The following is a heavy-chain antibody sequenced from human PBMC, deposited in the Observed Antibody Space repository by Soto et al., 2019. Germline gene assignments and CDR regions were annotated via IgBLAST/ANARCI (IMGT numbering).Heavy chain of an antibody. V-gene: IGHV4-39*01. J-gene: IGHJ5*02. CDR1: GGSISSSSYY. CDR2: IYYSGST. CDR3: ARLEGDCSSTSCYDFGGWFDP. Sequence: QLQLQESGPGLVKPSETLSLTCTVSGGSISSSSYYWGWIRQPPGKGLEWIGSIYYSGSTYYNPSLKSRVTISVDTSKNQFSLKLSSVTAADTAVYYCARLEGDCSSTSCYDFGGWFDPWGQGTLVTVSS. D-gene: IGHD2-2*01.